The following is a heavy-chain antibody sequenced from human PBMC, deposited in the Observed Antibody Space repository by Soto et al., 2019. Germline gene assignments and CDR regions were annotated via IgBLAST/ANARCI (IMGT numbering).Heavy chain of an antibody. CDR3: ARAVDRAISDIWFGP. D-gene: IGHD5-18*01. V-gene: IGHV2-26*01. Sequence: SCPTLVNPTETLTLTCTVSGFSLSNAGMGXSWIRQPPGKALEWLAHIFSSDEKSYRTSLETRLTVSKDTSKSQVVLTMTNMDPLDTATYYCARAVDRAISDIWFGPWGQGTQVTVSS. CDR2: IFSSDEK. J-gene: IGHJ5*02. CDR1: GFSLSNAGMG.